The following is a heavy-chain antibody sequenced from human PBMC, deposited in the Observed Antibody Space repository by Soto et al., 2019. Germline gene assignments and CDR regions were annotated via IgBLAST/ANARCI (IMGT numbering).Heavy chain of an antibody. Sequence: QVQLQQWGAGLLKPSETLPLTCAVYGGSFSGYYWSWIRQPPGKGLEWIGEINHSGSTNYNPSLKSRVTISVDTSKNQFSLKLSSVTAADTAVYYCARARMRYYDILTGYKAPYFDYWGQGTLVTVSS. CDR1: GGSFSGYY. CDR2: INHSGST. J-gene: IGHJ4*02. V-gene: IGHV4-34*01. CDR3: ARARMRYYDILTGYKAPYFDY. D-gene: IGHD3-9*01.